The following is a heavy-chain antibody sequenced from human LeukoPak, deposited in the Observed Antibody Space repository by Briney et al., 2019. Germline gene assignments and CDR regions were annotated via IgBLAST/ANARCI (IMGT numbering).Heavy chain of an antibody. V-gene: IGHV3-30*18. D-gene: IGHD5-18*01. CDR3: AKGPHGGYGYGYRVYFDY. CDR1: GFTFSSYG. Sequence: GGSLRLSCAASGFTFSSYGMHWVRQAPGKGLEWVAVISYDGSNKYCADSVKGRFTISRDNSKNTPYLQMNSLRAEDTAVYYCAKGPHGGYGYGYRVYFDYWGQGTLVTVSS. CDR2: ISYDGSNK. J-gene: IGHJ4*02.